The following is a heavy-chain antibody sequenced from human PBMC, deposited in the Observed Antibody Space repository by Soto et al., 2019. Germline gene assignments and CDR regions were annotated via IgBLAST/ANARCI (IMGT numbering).Heavy chain of an antibody. CDR3: ARPPFPGCINGVCYPCDH. J-gene: IGHJ4*02. V-gene: IGHV1-46*01. CDR2: INPGGGST. D-gene: IGHD2-8*01. Sequence: QVQLVQSGAEVKKPGASVKVSCKASGYNFTHYYIHWVRQAPGQGLEWMGMINPGGGSTDYAQKFQGRVTMTTDTSTTTVYMELSSLRSDDTAVYYCARPPFPGCINGVCYPCDHWGQGTLVTVSS. CDR1: GYNFTHYY.